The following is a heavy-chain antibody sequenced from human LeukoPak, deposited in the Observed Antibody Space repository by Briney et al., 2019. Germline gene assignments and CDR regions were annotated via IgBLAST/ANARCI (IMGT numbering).Heavy chain of an antibody. CDR3: ARDKYYYDSSGYYPTPFDY. J-gene: IGHJ4*02. CDR1: GFTFSSYS. CDR2: ISSSSSYI. V-gene: IGHV3-21*01. Sequence: GGSLRLSCAASGFTFSSYSMNWVRQAPGKGLEWVSSISSSSSYIYYADSVKGRFTISRDNAKNSLCLQMNSLRAEDTAVYYCARDKYYYDSSGYYPTPFDYWGQGTLVTVSS. D-gene: IGHD3-22*01.